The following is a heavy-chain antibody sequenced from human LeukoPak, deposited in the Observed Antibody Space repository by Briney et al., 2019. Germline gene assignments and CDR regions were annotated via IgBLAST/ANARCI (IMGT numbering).Heavy chain of an antibody. CDR1: GYTFTGHY. D-gene: IGHD2-15*01. V-gene: IGHV1-2*02. J-gene: IGHJ4*02. CDR3: ARVDCSGGSCYVGY. CDR2: INPNSGGT. Sequence: ASVKVSCKASGYTFTGHYMHWVRQAPGQGLEWMGWINPNSGGTNYAQKFQGRVTMTRDTSISTAYMELSRLRSDDTAVYYCARVDCSGGSCYVGYWGQGTLVTVSS.